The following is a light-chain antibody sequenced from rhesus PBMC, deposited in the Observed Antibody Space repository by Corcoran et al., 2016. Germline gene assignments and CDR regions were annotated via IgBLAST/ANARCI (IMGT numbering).Light chain of an antibody. Sequence: DIQMTQSPSSLSASVGDRVTITCRANENVNNYLNWFQQKPGKAPNLLIYKASTLQSGVPSRFSGSGPGTDYTFTISRLQSEDVATFYCQDGYGIPFTFGPGTKLDIK. V-gene: IGKV1-74*01. CDR1: ENVNNY. CDR2: KAS. J-gene: IGKJ3*01. CDR3: QDGYGIPFT.